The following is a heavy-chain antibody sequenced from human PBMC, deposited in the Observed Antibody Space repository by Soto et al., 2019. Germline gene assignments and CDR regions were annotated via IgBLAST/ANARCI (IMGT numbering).Heavy chain of an antibody. Sequence: GASVKVSCKASGYTFTSYGISWVRQAPGQGLEWMGRISAYNGNTNYAQKLQGRVTMTTDTSTSTAYMELRSLRSDDTAVYYCARLLLEAAAPYYYYYYYMDVWGKGTTVTVSS. V-gene: IGHV1-18*01. D-gene: IGHD6-13*01. J-gene: IGHJ6*03. CDR2: ISAYNGNT. CDR1: GYTFTSYG. CDR3: ARLLLEAAAPYYYYYYYMDV.